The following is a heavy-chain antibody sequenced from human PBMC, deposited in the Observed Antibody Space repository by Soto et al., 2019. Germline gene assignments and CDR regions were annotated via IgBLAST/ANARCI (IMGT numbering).Heavy chain of an antibody. D-gene: IGHD2-15*01. V-gene: IGHV1-18*01. Sequence: ASVKVSCKASGYTFTSYGISCVRQAPGQGLEWMGWISAYNGNTNYAQKLQGRVTMTTDTSTSTAYMELRSLRSDDTAVYYCARDDIGYCSGGSCYYYYGMDVWGQGTTVTVSS. CDR2: ISAYNGNT. J-gene: IGHJ6*02. CDR3: ARDDIGYCSGGSCYYYYGMDV. CDR1: GYTFTSYG.